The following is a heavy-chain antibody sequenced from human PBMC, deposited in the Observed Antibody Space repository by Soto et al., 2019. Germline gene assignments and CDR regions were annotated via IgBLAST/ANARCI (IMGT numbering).Heavy chain of an antibody. CDR1: GYSFTSYW. CDR2: IDPSDSYT. D-gene: IGHD2-2*01. Sequence: GESRKISCKGSGYSFTSYWISWVRQMPGKGLEWMGRIDPSDSYTNYSPSFQGHVTTSADKSISTAYLQWSSLKASDTAMYYCASSDIVVVPAAPGRHYYYYYGMDVWGQGTTVTVSS. V-gene: IGHV5-10-1*01. J-gene: IGHJ6*02. CDR3: ASSDIVVVPAAPGRHYYYYYGMDV.